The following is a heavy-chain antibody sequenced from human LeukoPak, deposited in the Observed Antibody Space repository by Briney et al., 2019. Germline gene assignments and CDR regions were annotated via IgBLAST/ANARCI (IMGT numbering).Heavy chain of an antibody. CDR2: IIPIFGTA. CDR3: ARVDCSTSCYRSWFDP. CDR1: GGTFSSYA. Sequence: SVKVSCKASGGTFSSYAISWVRQAPGQGLEWMGGIIPIFGTANYAQKFQGRVTITTDESTSTAYMELSNLRSEDTAVYYCARVDCSTSCYRSWFDPWGQGTLVTVSS. J-gene: IGHJ5*02. V-gene: IGHV1-69*05. D-gene: IGHD2-2*01.